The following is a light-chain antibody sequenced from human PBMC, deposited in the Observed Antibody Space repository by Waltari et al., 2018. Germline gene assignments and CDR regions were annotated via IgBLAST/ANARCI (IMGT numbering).Light chain of an antibody. CDR2: DVN. CDR1: ARDIGAHDS. V-gene: IGLV2-8*01. Sequence: QSALTQPPSASGSPGQSITISCPGSARDIGAHDSVPWYQQHPGKAPKLLLYDVNRRPSGVPFRFSGSKSGNTASLTVSGLQTEDEADYYCSSYVGADTAVFGPGTKVTVL. CDR3: SSYVGADTAV. J-gene: IGLJ1*01.